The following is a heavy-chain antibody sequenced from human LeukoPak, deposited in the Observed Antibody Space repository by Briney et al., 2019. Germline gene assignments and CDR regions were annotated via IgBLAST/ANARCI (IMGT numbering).Heavy chain of an antibody. D-gene: IGHD3-22*01. V-gene: IGHV1-2*02. Sequence: ASVKVSCKASGYTFTGYYMHWVRQAPGQGLEWMGWINPNSGGTNYAQKFQGRVTMTRDTSISTAYMELSRLRSDDTAVYYCAGEDYYDSGSNDYWGQGTLVTVSS. CDR2: INPNSGGT. CDR1: GYTFTGYY. CDR3: AGEDYYDSGSNDY. J-gene: IGHJ4*02.